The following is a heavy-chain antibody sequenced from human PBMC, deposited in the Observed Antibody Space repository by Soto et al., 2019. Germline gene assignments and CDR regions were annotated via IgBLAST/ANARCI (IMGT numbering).Heavy chain of an antibody. CDR1: GFTFDDYA. Sequence: RLSCAASGFTFDDYAMHWVRQAPGKGLEWVSGISWNSGSIGYADSVKGRFTISRDNAKNSLYLQMNSLRAEDTALYYCAKDRSDYYGSGSYGFDYWGQGTLVTVSS. J-gene: IGHJ4*02. CDR3: AKDRSDYYGSGSYGFDY. V-gene: IGHV3-9*01. D-gene: IGHD3-10*01. CDR2: ISWNSGSI.